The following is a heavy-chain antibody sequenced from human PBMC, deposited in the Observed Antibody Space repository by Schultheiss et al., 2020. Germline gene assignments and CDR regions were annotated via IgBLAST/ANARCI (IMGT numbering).Heavy chain of an antibody. CDR1: GFTFSSYW. CDR3: ARDHSSSWYTKYDY. Sequence: GGSLRLSCAASGFTFSSYWMHWVRQAPGKGLVWVSRINSDGSSTSYADSVKGRFTISRDNAKNTLYLQMNSLRAEDTALYYCARDHSSSWYTKYDYWGQGTLVTVSS. D-gene: IGHD6-13*01. V-gene: IGHV3-74*01. CDR2: INSDGSST. J-gene: IGHJ4*02.